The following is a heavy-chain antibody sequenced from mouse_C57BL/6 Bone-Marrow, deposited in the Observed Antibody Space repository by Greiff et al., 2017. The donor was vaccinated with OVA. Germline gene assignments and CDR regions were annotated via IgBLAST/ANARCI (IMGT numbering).Heavy chain of an antibody. Sequence: LQQSEGGLVQPGSSMKLSCTASGFTFSDYYMAWVRQVPEKGLEWVANINHDGSSTYYLDSLKSRFIISKDNATNILYLQMSSLKSEDTATYYCAREDYYGSSPHYYALDYWGQGTSVTVSS. D-gene: IGHD1-1*01. J-gene: IGHJ4*01. CDR3: AREDYYGSSPHYYALDY. CDR1: GFTFSDYY. V-gene: IGHV5-16*01. CDR2: INHDGSST.